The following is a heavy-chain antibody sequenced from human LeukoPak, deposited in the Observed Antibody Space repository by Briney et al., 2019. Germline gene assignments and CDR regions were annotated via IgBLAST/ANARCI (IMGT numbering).Heavy chain of an antibody. V-gene: IGHV3-48*02. J-gene: IGHJ4*02. CDR2: ISSGSSTI. CDR3: ARDQPSDY. Sequence: GGSLRLSCAASGFSFNTYNMNWVRQAPGKGLEWVSHISSGSSTIYYADSVKGRFTISRDNAKHSLYLQMNSLRDEDTAVYYCARDQPSDYWGQGTLVTVSS. CDR1: GFSFNTYN.